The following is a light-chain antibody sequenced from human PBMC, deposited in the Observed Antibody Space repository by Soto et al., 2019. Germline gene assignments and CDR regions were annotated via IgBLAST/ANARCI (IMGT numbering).Light chain of an antibody. Sequence: EIVLTQSPATLSLSPGGRGTLSCRASESVTNYLAWYQQKPGQAPRLLVYDVSNRATGIPARFSGGGSGTDFTLTISNLEPEDFAVYYCQQRSDWPWTFGQGTKVDIK. CDR1: ESVTNY. CDR2: DVS. CDR3: QQRSDWPWT. V-gene: IGKV3-11*01. J-gene: IGKJ1*01.